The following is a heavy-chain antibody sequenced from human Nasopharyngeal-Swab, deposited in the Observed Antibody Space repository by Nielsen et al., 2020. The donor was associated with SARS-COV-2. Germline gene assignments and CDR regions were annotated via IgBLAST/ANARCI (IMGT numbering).Heavy chain of an antibody. CDR1: EFTFNTYD. V-gene: IGHV3-48*02. CDR2: ISSSSRTI. J-gene: IGHJ4*02. CDR3: ARLRYYSSDY. D-gene: IGHD1-26*01. Sequence: GSLRLSCAASEFTFNTYDMNWVRQAPGTGLEWLSYISSSSRTIYYADSVKGRFTISRDNAKNSLYLQMNTLRDEDTAVYYYARLRYYSSDYWGQGTLVTVSS.